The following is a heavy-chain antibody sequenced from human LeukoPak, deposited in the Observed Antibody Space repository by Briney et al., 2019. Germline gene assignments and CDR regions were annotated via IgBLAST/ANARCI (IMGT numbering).Heavy chain of an antibody. CDR3: AKEILHELYYFDY. Sequence: GGSLRLSCAASGFTFRSYGMHWVRQAPGKGPEWVAFIRYDGSNKYYADSVKGRFTISRDNSKNTLYLQMNSLRAEDTAVYYCAKEILHELYYFDYWGQGTLVTVSS. J-gene: IGHJ4*02. CDR1: GFTFRSYG. V-gene: IGHV3-30*02. D-gene: IGHD4-11*01. CDR2: IRYDGSNK.